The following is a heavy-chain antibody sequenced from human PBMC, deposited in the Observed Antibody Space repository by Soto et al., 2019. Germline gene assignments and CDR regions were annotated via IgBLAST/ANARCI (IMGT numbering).Heavy chain of an antibody. J-gene: IGHJ3*02. D-gene: IGHD1-26*01. Sequence: TGGSLRLSCAASGFTFDDYAMHWVRQAPGKGLEWVSGISWNSGSIGYADSVKGRFTISRDNAKNSLYLQMNSLRAEDTALYYCAKVRGGLQSHDAFDIWGQGTMVTVSS. CDR2: ISWNSGSI. V-gene: IGHV3-9*01. CDR1: GFTFDDYA. CDR3: AKVRGGLQSHDAFDI.